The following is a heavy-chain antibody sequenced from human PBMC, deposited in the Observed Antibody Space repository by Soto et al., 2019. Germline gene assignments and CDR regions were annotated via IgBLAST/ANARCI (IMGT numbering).Heavy chain of an antibody. CDR3: ARGRTVRNYADDSSDYFYFFDY. CDR1: GDSISTFY. D-gene: IGHD3-22*01. CDR2: VYYTGST. J-gene: IGHJ4*02. Sequence: SETLSLTCTVSGDSISTFYWGWMRQSPGKELEWIGYVYYTGSTNYNPSLKSRATISVDRSKNQFSLKLTSANAADTAVYYCARGRTVRNYADDSSDYFYFFDYWGQGTQVTVSS. V-gene: IGHV4-59*01.